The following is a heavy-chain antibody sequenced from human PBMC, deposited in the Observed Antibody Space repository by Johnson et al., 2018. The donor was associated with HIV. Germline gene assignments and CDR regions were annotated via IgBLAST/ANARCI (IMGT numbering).Heavy chain of an antibody. CDR3: ARDQGLIVTDAFDI. V-gene: IGHV3-72*01. D-gene: IGHD1-26*01. Sequence: VQLVESGGGVVQPGGSLRLSCAASGFTFTDHYMDWVRQAPGKGLEWVGRTRNKAHSYTTEYAASVQGRFTISRDDSKNSLYLQMNSLRAEDTAVYYCARDQGLIVTDAFDIWGQGTMVTVSS. CDR1: GFTFTDHY. CDR2: TRNKAHSYTT. J-gene: IGHJ3*02.